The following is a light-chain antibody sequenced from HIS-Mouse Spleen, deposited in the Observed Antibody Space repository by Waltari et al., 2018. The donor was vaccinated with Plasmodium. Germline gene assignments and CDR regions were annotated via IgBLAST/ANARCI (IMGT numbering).Light chain of an antibody. CDR3: QQYGSSPWT. CDR2: GAS. J-gene: IGKJ1*01. V-gene: IGKV3-20*01. CDR1: QSVSSSY. Sequence: IVLPQSPGPLSLSPGERAPLSCRASQSVSSSYLAWYQQKPGQAPRLLIYGASSRATGIPDRFSGSGSGTDFTLTISRLEPEDFAVYYCQQYGSSPWTFGQGTKVEIK.